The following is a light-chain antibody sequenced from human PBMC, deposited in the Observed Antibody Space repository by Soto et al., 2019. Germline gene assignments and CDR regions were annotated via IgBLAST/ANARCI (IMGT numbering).Light chain of an antibody. Sequence: DIQMTQSPSTLSASVGDRVTITCRASQRISTWLAWYQQKPGKAPKLLIYKASSLEGGVTSRFGGSGSGTLFNITISSLHPDDFATYYCQQYNTYPLTFGGGTTVDIK. CDR1: QRISTW. V-gene: IGKV1-5*03. CDR3: QQYNTYPLT. CDR2: KAS. J-gene: IGKJ4*01.